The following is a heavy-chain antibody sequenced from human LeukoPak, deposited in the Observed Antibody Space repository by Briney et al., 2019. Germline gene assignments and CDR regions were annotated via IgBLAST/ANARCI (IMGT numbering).Heavy chain of an antibody. CDR2: IYSGGFT. CDR3: AKNAGYSYGLYYFDY. D-gene: IGHD5-18*01. J-gene: IGHJ4*02. V-gene: IGHV3-66*01. CDR1: GFTISNNY. Sequence: GGSLRLSCAASGFTISNNYIRWLRQAPGKGLEWVSHIYSGGFTQFAGSVRGRFTMSRDSSKNTLYLQMNSLTAEDTAVYYCAKNAGYSYGLYYFDYWGQGALVTVSS.